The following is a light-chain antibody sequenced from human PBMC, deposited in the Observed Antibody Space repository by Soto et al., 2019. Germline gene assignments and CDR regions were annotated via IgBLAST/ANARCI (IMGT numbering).Light chain of an antibody. CDR1: QSVSSY. CDR3: QQRSNWPGT. J-gene: IGKJ2*01. CDR2: DAS. V-gene: IGKV3-11*01. Sequence: EIVLTQSPATLSLSPGERATLSCRASQSVSSYLAWYQQKPGQGPRLLIFDASNRATGIPARFSGSGSGTDFTLTISSLEPEDFAVYYCQQRSNWPGTFGQGTKLEIK.